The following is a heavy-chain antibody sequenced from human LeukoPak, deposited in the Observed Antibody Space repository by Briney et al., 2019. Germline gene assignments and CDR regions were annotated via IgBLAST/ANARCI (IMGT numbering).Heavy chain of an antibody. CDR2: IYHSGST. Sequence: SETLSLTCTVSGYSISSGYYWGWIRQPPGKGLEWIGTIYHSGSTYYNPSLKSRITISVDTSKNQFSLKLSSVTAADTAVYYCARAPNYYGSGSYANWFDPWGQGTLVTVSS. CDR1: GYSISSGYY. D-gene: IGHD3-10*01. J-gene: IGHJ5*02. CDR3: ARAPNYYGSGSYANWFDP. V-gene: IGHV4-38-2*02.